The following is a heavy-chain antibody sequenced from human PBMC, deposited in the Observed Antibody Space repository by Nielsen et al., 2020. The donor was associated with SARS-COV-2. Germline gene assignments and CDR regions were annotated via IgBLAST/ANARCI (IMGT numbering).Heavy chain of an antibody. V-gene: IGHV4-39*07. Sequence: SETLSLTCTVSGGSISSSSYYWGWIRQPPGKGLEWIGSIYYSGSTYYNPSLKSRVTISVDTSKNQFSLKLSSVTAADTAVYYCARARVTDWFDPWGQGTLVTVSS. J-gene: IGHJ5*02. CDR3: ARARVTDWFDP. CDR1: GGSISSSSYY. D-gene: IGHD2-21*02. CDR2: IYYSGST.